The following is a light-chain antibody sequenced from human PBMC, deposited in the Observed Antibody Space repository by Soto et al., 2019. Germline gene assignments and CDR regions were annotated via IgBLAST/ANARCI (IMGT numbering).Light chain of an antibody. V-gene: IGKV1-33*01. CDR3: QQYDNLPLT. Sequence: DLQMTQSPSSLSASVGDRVTITCQASQDISNYLNWYQQKPGKAPKLLIYDASTLETGVPSRFSGSGSGTDFTFTIISLQPEDIATYYCQQYDNLPLTFGGGTKVEIK. J-gene: IGKJ4*01. CDR1: QDISNY. CDR2: DAS.